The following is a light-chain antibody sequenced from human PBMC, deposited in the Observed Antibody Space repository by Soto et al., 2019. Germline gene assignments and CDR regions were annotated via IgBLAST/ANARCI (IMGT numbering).Light chain of an antibody. Sequence: QSVLTEPASVSGSPGLSITISCTGTSSDVGAYNFVSWYQQHPDKAPKLMIFDVSNRPSGVSNRFSGFKSGNTASLTISGXQSEDEAEYYCGSYTTSSNYVFGTGTKVTVL. V-gene: IGLV2-14*03. CDR1: SSDVGAYNF. CDR2: DVS. CDR3: GSYTTSSNYV. J-gene: IGLJ1*01.